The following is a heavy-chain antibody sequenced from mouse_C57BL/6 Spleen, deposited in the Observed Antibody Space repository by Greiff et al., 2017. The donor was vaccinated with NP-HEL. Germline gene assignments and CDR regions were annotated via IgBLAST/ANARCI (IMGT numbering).Heavy chain of an antibody. CDR2: IDPSDSET. CDR1: GYTFTSYW. J-gene: IGHJ2*01. V-gene: IGHV1-52*01. Sequence: QVQLKQPGAELVRPGSSVKLSCKASGYTFTSYWMHWVKQRPIQGLEWIGNIDPSDSETHYNQKFKDKATLTVDKSSSTAYMQLSSLTSEDSAVYYCARARDYPDLFDYWGQGTTLTVSS. CDR3: ARARDYPDLFDY. D-gene: IGHD3-1*01.